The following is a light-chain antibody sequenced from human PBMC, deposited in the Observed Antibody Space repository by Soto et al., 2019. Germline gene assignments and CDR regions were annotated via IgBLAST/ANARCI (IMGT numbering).Light chain of an antibody. CDR2: GAS. CDR3: QQYSSSPVFT. Sequence: EIVLTQSPGTLSLSPGERATLSCRASQSVSSSYLAWYQQKPGQAPRLLIYGASSRATGIPDRFSGSGSGTDFTLTISRLEPEDLAVYYCQQYSSSPVFTFGPGPRWISN. V-gene: IGKV3-20*01. CDR1: QSVSSSY. J-gene: IGKJ3*01.